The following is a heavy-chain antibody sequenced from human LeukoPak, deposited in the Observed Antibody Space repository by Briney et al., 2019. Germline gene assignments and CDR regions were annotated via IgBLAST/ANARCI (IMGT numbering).Heavy chain of an antibody. D-gene: IGHD4-11*01. V-gene: IGHV3-48*01. CDR2: ISSSSSTI. Sequence: GGSLRLSCAASGFTFSSYSMNWVRQAPGKGLEWVSYISSSSSTIYYADSVKGRFTISRDNAKNSLYLQMNSLRAEDTAVYYCARSQSGDAFDIWGQGTMVTVSS. CDR3: ARSQSGDAFDI. J-gene: IGHJ3*02. CDR1: GFTFSSYS.